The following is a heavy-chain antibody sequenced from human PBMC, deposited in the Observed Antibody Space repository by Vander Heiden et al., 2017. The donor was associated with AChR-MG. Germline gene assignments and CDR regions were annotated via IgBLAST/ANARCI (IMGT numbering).Heavy chain of an antibody. D-gene: IGHD3-22*01. CDR1: GGSISSSSYY. CDR3: AGKGNGYYSPFDY. J-gene: IGHJ4*02. Sequence: QLQLRESGPGLVKPSETLSLTCTVSGGSISSSSYYWGWIRQPPGKGLEWIGSIYYSGSTYYNPSLKSRVTISVDTSKNQFSLKLSSVTAADTAVYYCAGKGNGYYSPFDYWGQGTLVTVSS. CDR2: IYYSGST. V-gene: IGHV4-39*01.